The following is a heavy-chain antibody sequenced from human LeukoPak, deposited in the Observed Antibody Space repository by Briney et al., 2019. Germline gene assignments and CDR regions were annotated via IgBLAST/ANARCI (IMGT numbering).Heavy chain of an antibody. D-gene: IGHD2-21*02. CDR1: GFTFSNYA. CDR3: AKDFVVVPGNVNYFDY. V-gene: IGHV3-23*01. Sequence: GGSLRLSCAASGFTFSNYAMSWVRQAPGKGLEWVSAISGSGDNTYYADSVKGRFTVSRDNSRNTLYVQMKSLRAEDTAVYYCAKDFVVVPGNVNYFDYWGQGTLVTVSS. J-gene: IGHJ4*02. CDR2: ISGSGDNT.